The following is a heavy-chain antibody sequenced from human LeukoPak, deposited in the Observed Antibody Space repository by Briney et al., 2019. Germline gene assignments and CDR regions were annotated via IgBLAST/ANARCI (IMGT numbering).Heavy chain of an antibody. D-gene: IGHD2-2*01. J-gene: IGHJ4*02. CDR3: ARGQYCSSTSRYGRGYSGYPGGY. Sequence: ASVKVSCKASGYTFTGYYMHWVRQAPGQGLEWMGRINPNSGGTNYAQKFQGRVTMTRDTSISTAYMELSRLRSDDTAVYYCARGQYCSSTSRYGRGYSGYPGGYWGQGTLVTVSS. V-gene: IGHV1-2*06. CDR1: GYTFTGYY. CDR2: INPNSGGT.